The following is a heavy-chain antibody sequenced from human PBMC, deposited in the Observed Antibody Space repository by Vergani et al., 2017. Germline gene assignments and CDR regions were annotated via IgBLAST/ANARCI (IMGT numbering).Heavy chain of an antibody. D-gene: IGHD4-23*01. CDR1: GFTFSNYG. Sequence: QVQLVESGGGVVQPGRSLRLSCAASGFTFSNYGMHWVRQAPGKGLEWVALIWSDGSNKYYADSVKGRFTISRDTSKNTLYLQMNSLRAEDTAVYYCARDVSRAAYPVVTQVGWYFYLWGRGTLVTVSS. CDR3: ARDVSRAAYPVVTQVGWYFYL. CDR2: IWSDGSNK. V-gene: IGHV3-33*01. J-gene: IGHJ2*01.